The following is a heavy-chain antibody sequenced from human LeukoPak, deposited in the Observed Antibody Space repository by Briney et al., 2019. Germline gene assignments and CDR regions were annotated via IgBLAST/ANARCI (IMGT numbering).Heavy chain of an antibody. D-gene: IGHD3-22*01. Sequence: ASVKVSCKASGHTFTSYDINWVRQATGQGLEWMGWMNPNSGNTGYAQKFQGWVTMTRDTSISTAYMELSRLRSDDTAVYYCARSNGYYYDSSGYYRHEYYFDYWGQGTLVTVSS. CDR3: ARSNGYYYDSSGYYRHEYYFDY. CDR1: GHTFTSYD. CDR2: MNPNSGNT. J-gene: IGHJ4*02. V-gene: IGHV1-8*02.